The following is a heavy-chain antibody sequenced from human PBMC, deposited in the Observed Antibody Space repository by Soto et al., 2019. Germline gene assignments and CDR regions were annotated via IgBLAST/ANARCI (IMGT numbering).Heavy chain of an antibody. J-gene: IGHJ4*02. CDR1: GFPFSTYG. V-gene: IGHV3-30*18. D-gene: IGHD1-1*01. Sequence: QVQLVESGGGVVQPGRSLTLSCAASGFPFSTYGMHWVRQAPAKGLEWVAVISDDGSDKYYADSVKGRFTVSRDNSKNTLYLQMNSLRAEDTAVYYCAKERHNEVVYYFDSWGQGTLVTVSS. CDR2: ISDDGSDK. CDR3: AKERHNEVVYYFDS.